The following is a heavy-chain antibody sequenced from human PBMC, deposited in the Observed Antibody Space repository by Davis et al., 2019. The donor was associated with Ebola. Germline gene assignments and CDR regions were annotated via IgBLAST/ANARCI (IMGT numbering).Heavy chain of an antibody. J-gene: IGHJ4*02. V-gene: IGHV4-34*01. Sequence: PSETLSLTRAVYGGSFSGYYWSWIRQPPGKGLEWIGEINHSGSTNYNPSLKSRVTLSVDTSKNQFSLKLSSVTAADTAVYYCARGHVGATANPPRFDYWGQGTQVTVSS. CDR2: INHSGST. CDR3: ARGHVGATANPPRFDY. D-gene: IGHD1-26*01. CDR1: GGSFSGYY.